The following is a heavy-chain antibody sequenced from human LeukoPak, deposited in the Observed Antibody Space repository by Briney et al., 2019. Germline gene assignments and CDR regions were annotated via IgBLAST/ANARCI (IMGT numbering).Heavy chain of an antibody. CDR2: ISYDGSNK. CDR1: GFTFSSYW. D-gene: IGHD3-9*01. Sequence: GGSLRLSCAASGFTFSSYWMSWVRQAPGKGLEWVAVISYDGSNKYYADSVKGRFTISRDNSKNTLYLQMNSLRAEDTAVYYCARNPTTNQSRYFDWLSHAFDIWGQGTMVTVSS. J-gene: IGHJ3*02. CDR3: ARNPTTNQSRYFDWLSHAFDI. V-gene: IGHV3-30*03.